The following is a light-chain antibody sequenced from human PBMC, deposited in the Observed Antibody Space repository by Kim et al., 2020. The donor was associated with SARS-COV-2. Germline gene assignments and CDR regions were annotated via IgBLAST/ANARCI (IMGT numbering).Light chain of an antibody. CDR1: SSNIGINS. CDR3: AAWDDTLKSFV. Sequence: GQPVIISCSGSSSNIGINSVSWFQQFPGTAPKLLIYSNNQRPSGVPARFSGGKSGTSASLATSGLQSEDEADYYCAAWDDTLKSFVFGTGTQLTVL. CDR2: SNN. J-gene: IGLJ1*01. V-gene: IGLV1-44*01.